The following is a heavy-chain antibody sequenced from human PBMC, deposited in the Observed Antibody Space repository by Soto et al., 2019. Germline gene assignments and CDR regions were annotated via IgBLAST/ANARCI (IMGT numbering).Heavy chain of an antibody. CDR3: AGDKYYDSSGYISPFGMDV. CDR2: INSDGSST. J-gene: IGHJ6*02. Sequence: GGSLRLSCAASGFTFSSYWMHWVRQAPGKGLVWVSRINSDGSSTSYADSVKGRFTISRDNAKNTLYLQMNSLRAEDTAVYYCAGDKYYDSSGYISPFGMDVWGQGTTVTVSS. D-gene: IGHD3-22*01. V-gene: IGHV3-74*01. CDR1: GFTFSSYW.